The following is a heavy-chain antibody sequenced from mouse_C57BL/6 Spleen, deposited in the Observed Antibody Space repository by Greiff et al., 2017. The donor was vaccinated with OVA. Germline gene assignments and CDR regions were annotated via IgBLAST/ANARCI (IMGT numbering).Heavy chain of an antibody. V-gene: IGHV1-9*01. CDR3: ARQVRDHGAMDY. CDR1: GYTFTGYW. J-gene: IGHJ4*01. CDR2: ILPGSGST. Sequence: QVQLQQSGAELVRPGASVTLSCKATGYTFTGYWIEWVKQRPGHGLEWIGEILPGSGSTNYNEKFNGKATFTADTSSNTAYMQLSSLTTEDAAIYYCARQVRDHGAMDYWGQGTSVTVSS. D-gene: IGHD2-2*01.